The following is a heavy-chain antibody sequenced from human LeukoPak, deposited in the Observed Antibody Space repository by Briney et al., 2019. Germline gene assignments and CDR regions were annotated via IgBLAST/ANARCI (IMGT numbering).Heavy chain of an antibody. CDR1: GGSISSYY. D-gene: IGHD3-22*01. CDR3: ARGRGYYDSSGYYPDY. Sequence: PSETLSLTCTVSGGSISSYYWSWIRQPPGKGLEWIGYIYYSGSTNYNPSPKSRVTISVDTSKNQFSLKLSSVTAADTAVYYCARGRGYYDSSGYYPDYWGQGTLVTVSS. J-gene: IGHJ4*02. CDR2: IYYSGST. V-gene: IGHV4-59*01.